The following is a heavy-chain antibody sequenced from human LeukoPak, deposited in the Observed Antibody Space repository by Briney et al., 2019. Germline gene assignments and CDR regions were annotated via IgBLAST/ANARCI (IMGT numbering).Heavy chain of an antibody. Sequence: GGSLRLSCAASGFTFSSYSMNWVRQAPGKGLEWVSSISSSSSYIYYADSVKGRFTISRDNAKNSLYLQMNSLRAEDTAVYYCARDTELAVSGTFALHPKFDYWGQGTLVTVSS. CDR1: GFTFSSYS. V-gene: IGHV3-21*01. CDR2: ISSSSSYI. J-gene: IGHJ4*02. D-gene: IGHD6-19*01. CDR3: ARDTELAVSGTFALHPKFDY.